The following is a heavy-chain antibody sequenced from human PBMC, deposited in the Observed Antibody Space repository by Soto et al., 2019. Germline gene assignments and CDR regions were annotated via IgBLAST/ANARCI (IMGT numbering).Heavy chain of an antibody. V-gene: IGHV4-38-2*02. CDR3: ARAHVMVVPGSPFDY. CDR2: IYHGGTT. D-gene: IGHD6-19*01. J-gene: IGHJ4*01. CDR1: GYSISSVSY. Sequence: SETLSLTCTVSGYSISSVSYWGLIRQPPGKGPEWIASIYHGGTTFYNPSLKSRITISVDTSHNQFSLNLRSVTAAYTAVYYCARAHVMVVPGSPFDYGGHGTLVTVPS.